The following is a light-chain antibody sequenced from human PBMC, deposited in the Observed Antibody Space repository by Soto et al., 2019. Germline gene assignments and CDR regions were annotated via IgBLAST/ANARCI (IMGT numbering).Light chain of an antibody. CDR2: GTD. J-gene: IGLJ7*01. CDR3: LLSYDGARFVL. V-gene: IGLV7-46*01. Sequence: QAVVTQETSLTVSPGGTVTLNCGSSTGAVTSRHYPYWFQQKPGQAPRTLIYGTDIKHSWTPARFSGSLLGDKAALTLSGAQPEYEADYYCLLSYDGARFVLFGGGTQLTVL. CDR1: TGAVTSRHY.